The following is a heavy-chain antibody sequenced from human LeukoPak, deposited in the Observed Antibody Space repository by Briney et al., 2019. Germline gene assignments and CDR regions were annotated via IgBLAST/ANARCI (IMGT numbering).Heavy chain of an antibody. V-gene: IGHV3-30*02. CDR1: GFTFSSYG. J-gene: IGHJ4*02. D-gene: IGHD3-22*01. CDR3: ARVEDYYDSSGPLGDY. CDR2: IRYDGSNK. Sequence: GGSLRLSCAASGFTFSSYGMHWVRQAPGKGLEWVAFIRYDGSNKYYADSVKGRFTISRDNSKNTLYLQMNSLRAEDTAVYYCARVEDYYDSSGPLGDYWGQGTLVTVSS.